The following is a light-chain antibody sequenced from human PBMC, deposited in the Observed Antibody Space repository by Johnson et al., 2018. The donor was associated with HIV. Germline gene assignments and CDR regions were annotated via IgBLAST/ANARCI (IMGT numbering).Light chain of an antibody. CDR2: ENN. V-gene: IGLV1-51*02. CDR3: GTWDSSLSAYV. CDR1: NSNIGNNF. Sequence: QSVLTQPPSVSAAPGQKVTISCSGTNSNIGNNFVSWYQQFPGTAPRLLIYENNKRPSGIPDRFSGSKSGTSATLGITGLQTGDEADYYCGTWDSSLSAYVFGTGTKVTV. J-gene: IGLJ1*01.